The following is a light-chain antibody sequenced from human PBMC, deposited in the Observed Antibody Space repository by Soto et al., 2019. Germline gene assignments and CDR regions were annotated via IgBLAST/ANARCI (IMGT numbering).Light chain of an antibody. CDR1: TSNIGRNF. V-gene: IGLV1-47*01. Sequence: QSVLTQPPSASGTPGQRVTISCSGSTSNIGRNFVYWYQQFPGTAPKLLIYKNNQRPSGVPDRFSGSKSGTSASLAISGLRSEDENDYYCATWDGSLSGWVFGGGTKLTVL. CDR2: KNN. CDR3: ATWDGSLSGWV. J-gene: IGLJ3*02.